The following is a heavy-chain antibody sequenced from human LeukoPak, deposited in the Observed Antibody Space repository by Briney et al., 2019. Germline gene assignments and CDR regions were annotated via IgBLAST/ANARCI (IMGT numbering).Heavy chain of an antibody. D-gene: IGHD6-19*01. V-gene: IGHV4-59*01. CDR2: IYYSGST. CDR1: GGSISSYY. Sequence: SETLSLTCTVSGGSISSYYWSWIRQPPGKGLEWIGYIYYSGSTNYNPSLKSRVTISVDTSKNQFSLKLSSVTAADTAVYYCARESTNTHSSGWLDAFDLWGQGTMVTVSS. CDR3: ARESTNTHSSGWLDAFDL. J-gene: IGHJ3*01.